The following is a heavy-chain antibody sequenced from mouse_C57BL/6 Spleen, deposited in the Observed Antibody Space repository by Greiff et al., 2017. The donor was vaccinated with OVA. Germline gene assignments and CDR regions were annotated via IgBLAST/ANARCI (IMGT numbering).Heavy chain of an antibody. CDR2: ISSGSSTI. D-gene: IGHD1-1*01. Sequence: EVQVVESGGGLVKPGGSLKLSCAASGFTFSDYGMHWVRQAPEKGLEWVAYISSGSSTIYYADTVKGRFTISRDNAKNTLFLQMTSLRSEDTAMYYCAREDYGSSSYWYFDVWGTVTTVTVAS. CDR3: AREDYGSSSYWYFDV. CDR1: GFTFSDYG. J-gene: IGHJ1*03. V-gene: IGHV5-17*01.